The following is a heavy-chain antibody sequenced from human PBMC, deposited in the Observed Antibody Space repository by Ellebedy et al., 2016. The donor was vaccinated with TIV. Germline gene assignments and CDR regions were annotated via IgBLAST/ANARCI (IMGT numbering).Heavy chain of an antibody. J-gene: IGHJ2*01. CDR2: ITWDSGRT. D-gene: IGHD3-3*01. V-gene: IGHV3-43*01. Sequence: GGSLRLSXAAPGFKFEDYTMHWVRQVPGKSLQWVSLITWDSGRTSYADSLRGRFTVSRDNGRNSLYLQLSSLTTDDTAFYFCARDFWHESGGYFDLWGRGTLVTVSS. CDR1: GFKFEDYT. CDR3: ARDFWHESGGYFDL.